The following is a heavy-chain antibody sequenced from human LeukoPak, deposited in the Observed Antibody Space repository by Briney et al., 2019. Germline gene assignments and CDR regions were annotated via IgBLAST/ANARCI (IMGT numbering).Heavy chain of an antibody. V-gene: IGHV3-48*02. CDR1: GFTFSGYA. D-gene: IGHD3-22*01. J-gene: IGHJ2*01. CDR2: ISTTGSTI. CDR3: ARDFAYYYDNSGYPRPWYFDL. Sequence: GGSLRLSCAASGFTFSGYAMGWVRQAPGKGLEWVSFISTTGSTIYYADSVKGRFTISRDNAKNSLYLQMNSLRDEDTALYYCARDFAYYYDNSGYPRPWYFDLWGRGTLVTVSS.